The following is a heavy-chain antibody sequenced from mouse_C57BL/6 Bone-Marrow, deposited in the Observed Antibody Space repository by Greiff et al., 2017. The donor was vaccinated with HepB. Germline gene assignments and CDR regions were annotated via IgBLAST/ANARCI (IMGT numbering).Heavy chain of an antibody. Sequence: QVQLQQSGAELVRPGTSVKVSCKASGYAFTNYLIEWVKQRPGQGLEWIGVINPGSGGTNYNEKFMGKATLTADKSSSTAYLQLSSLTSGDYAVVFCSRIPDYDGAWFAYWGQGTLVTVSA. J-gene: IGHJ3*01. V-gene: IGHV1-54*01. D-gene: IGHD2-4*01. CDR2: INPGSGGT. CDR3: SRIPDYDGAWFAY. CDR1: GYAFTNYL.